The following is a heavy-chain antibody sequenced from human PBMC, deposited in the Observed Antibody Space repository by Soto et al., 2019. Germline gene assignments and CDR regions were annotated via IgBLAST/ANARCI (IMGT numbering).Heavy chain of an antibody. CDR2: INPNSGDT. V-gene: IGHV1-2*04. D-gene: IGHD3-9*01. J-gene: IGHJ6*02. Sequence: ASVKVSCKASGYTFTDYYMHWVRQAPGQGLEWMGWINPNSGDTKYAQKIQGWVTMTKDTSISTAYMEMSRLRSDDTAVFYCARGDYDILTHYYDYGMDVWGQ. CDR1: GYTFTDYY. CDR3: ARGDYDILTHYYDYGMDV.